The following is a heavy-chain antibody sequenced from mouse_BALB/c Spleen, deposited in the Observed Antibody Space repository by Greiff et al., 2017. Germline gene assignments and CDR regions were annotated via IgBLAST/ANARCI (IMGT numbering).Heavy chain of an antibody. CDR1: GFSLTSYD. J-gene: IGHJ4*01. CDR2: IWTGGGT. CDR3: VRSDGYYAMDY. D-gene: IGHD2-3*01. V-gene: IGHV2-9-2*01. Sequence: VKLMESGPGLVAPSQSLSITCTVSGFSLTSYDISWIRQPPGKGLEWLGVIWTGGGTNYNSAFMSRLSISKDNSKSQVFLKMNSLQTDDTAIYYCVRSDGYYAMDYWGQGTSVTVSS.